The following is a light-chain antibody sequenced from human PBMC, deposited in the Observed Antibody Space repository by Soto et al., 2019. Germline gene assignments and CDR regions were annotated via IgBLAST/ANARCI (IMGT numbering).Light chain of an antibody. CDR3: QQYSSSPPEFT. CDR1: QSVSSSY. Sequence: EIVLTQSPGTLSVSPGERVTLSCRASQSVSSSYLAWYQQRPGQAPRLLISGASYRATGIPDRFSGSGSGTDFTLTISRLEPEDFAVYYCQQYSSSPPEFTFGPGTKVDSK. V-gene: IGKV3-20*01. CDR2: GAS. J-gene: IGKJ3*01.